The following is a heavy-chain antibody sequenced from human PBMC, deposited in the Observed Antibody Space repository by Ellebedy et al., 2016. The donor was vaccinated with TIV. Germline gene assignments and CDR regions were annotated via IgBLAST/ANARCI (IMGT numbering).Heavy chain of an antibody. CDR2: INRSGST. CDR3: AGGRVLMTTVTTGYYYGMDV. V-gene: IGHV4-39*01. D-gene: IGHD4-17*01. CDR1: GGSITSSSYY. J-gene: IGHJ6*02. Sequence: SETLSLTCTVSGGSITSSSYYWGWIRQPPGKGLEWIGEINRSGSTNYNPSLKSRVTISLDTSKNQFSLNLRSVTAADTAVYYCAGGRVLMTTVTTGYYYGMDVWGQGTTVTVSS.